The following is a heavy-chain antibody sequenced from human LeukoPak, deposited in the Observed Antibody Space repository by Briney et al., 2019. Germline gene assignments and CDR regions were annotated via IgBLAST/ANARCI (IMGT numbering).Heavy chain of an antibody. V-gene: IGHV3-33*01. J-gene: IGHJ6*02. CDR2: IWYDGSNK. CDR1: GFTFSRSG. CDR3: ARTSVGNAMDV. D-gene: IGHD2-15*01. Sequence: GRSLRLSCAASGFTFSRSGMHWVRQAPGKGLEWVALIWYDGSNKYYADSVKGRITISRDNSKNTLYLQMNSLTAEDTAVYYCARTSVGNAMDVWGQGTTVTVSS.